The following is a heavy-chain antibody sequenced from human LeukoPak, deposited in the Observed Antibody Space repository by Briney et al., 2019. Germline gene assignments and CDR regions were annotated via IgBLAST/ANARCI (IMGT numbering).Heavy chain of an antibody. CDR2: IYPGDSDT. D-gene: IGHD5-24*01. J-gene: IGHJ5*02. V-gene: IGHV5-51*01. Sequence: GESLQISCNSSGYIYTSYWIGWVRQLPGKGLEWMGIIYPGDSDTGYSPSFQGQVTISADKSISTAYLQWSSLKASDTAMYYCARLGSRHGYNWGDLWGQGTLVTVSA. CDR1: GYIYTSYW. CDR3: ARLGSRHGYNWGDL.